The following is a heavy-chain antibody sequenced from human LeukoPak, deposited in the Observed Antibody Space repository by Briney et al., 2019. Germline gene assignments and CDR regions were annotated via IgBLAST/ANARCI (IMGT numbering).Heavy chain of an antibody. V-gene: IGHV1-8*01. CDR1: GYTFTSYD. D-gene: IGHD1-26*01. CDR2: MNPNSGNT. Sequence: ASVKVSCKASGYTFTSYDINWVRQATGQGLEWMGWMNPNSGNTGYAQKFQGRVTMTRNTSISTAYMELSRLRSDDTAVYYCARDSGSYYDYFDYWGQGTLVTVSS. CDR3: ARDSGSYYDYFDY. J-gene: IGHJ4*02.